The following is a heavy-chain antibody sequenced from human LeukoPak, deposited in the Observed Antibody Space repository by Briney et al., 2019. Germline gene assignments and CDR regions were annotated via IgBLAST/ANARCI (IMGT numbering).Heavy chain of an antibody. CDR1: GFTFSSYA. CDR3: AKSPLRNTVTTMKY. Sequence: GGSLRLSCVASGFTFSSYAMSWVRQAPGKGLEWVSVISGSGGSTDYADSVKGRFTISRDNSKKTVYLQMNSLRAEDTAVYYCAKSPLRNTVTTMKYWGQGTLVTVSS. V-gene: IGHV3-23*01. J-gene: IGHJ4*02. D-gene: IGHD4-17*01. CDR2: ISGSGGST.